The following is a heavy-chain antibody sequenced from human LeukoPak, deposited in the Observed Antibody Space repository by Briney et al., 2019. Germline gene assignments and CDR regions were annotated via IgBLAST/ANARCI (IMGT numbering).Heavy chain of an antibody. CDR2: IIPILGIA. CDR3: ARDGGGHSGGDYYGSGGLDI. D-gene: IGHD3-10*01. J-gene: IGHJ3*02. CDR1: GGTFSSYA. V-gene: IGHV1-69*04. Sequence: GASVKVSCKASGGTFSSYAISWVRQAPGQGLEWMGRIIPILGIANYAQKFQGRVTITADKSTSTAYMELSSLRSEDTAVYYCARDGGGHSGGDYYGSGGLDIWGQGTMVTVSS.